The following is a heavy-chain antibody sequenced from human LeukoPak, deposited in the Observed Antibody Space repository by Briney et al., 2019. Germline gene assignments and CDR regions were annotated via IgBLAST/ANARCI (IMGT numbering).Heavy chain of an antibody. V-gene: IGHV4-59*01. J-gene: IGHJ4*02. CDR2: IYYSGST. CDR1: GGSISSYY. Sequence: PSETLSLTCTVSGGSISSYYWSWIRQPPGKGLEWIGYIYYSGSTNYNPSLKSRVTISVDTSKNQFSLKLSSVTAADTAVYYCASYGVVTNDYFDYWGQGTLVTVSS. D-gene: IGHD3-3*01. CDR3: ASYGVVTNDYFDY.